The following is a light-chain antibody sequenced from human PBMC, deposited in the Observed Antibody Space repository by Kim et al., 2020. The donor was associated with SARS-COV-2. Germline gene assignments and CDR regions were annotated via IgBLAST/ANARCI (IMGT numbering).Light chain of an antibody. J-gene: IGLJ3*02. Sequence: APGKTARITGGGNNIVSKSVLWYQQKPGQAPVLVIYYDSDRPSGIPERFSGSNSGNTATLTISRVEAGDEADYYCQVWDSSSDHWVFGGGTQLTVL. CDR3: QVWDSSSDHWV. V-gene: IGLV3-21*04. CDR1: NIVSKS. CDR2: YDS.